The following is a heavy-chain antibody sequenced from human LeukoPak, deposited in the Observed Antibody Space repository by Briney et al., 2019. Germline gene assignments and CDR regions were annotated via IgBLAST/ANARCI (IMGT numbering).Heavy chain of an antibody. D-gene: IGHD6-13*01. CDR2: IYYSGST. J-gene: IGHJ5*02. Sequence: ASETLSPTCTVSGGSISSSSYYWGWIRQPPGKGLEWIGSIYYSGSTYYNPSLKSRVTISVDTSKNQFSLKLSSVTAADTAVYYCARISVGAAGNNWFDPWGQGTLVTVSS. CDR3: ARISVGAAGNNWFDP. V-gene: IGHV4-39*01. CDR1: GGSISSSSYY.